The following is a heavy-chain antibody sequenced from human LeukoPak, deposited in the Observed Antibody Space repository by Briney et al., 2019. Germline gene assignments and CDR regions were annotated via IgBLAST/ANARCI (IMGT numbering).Heavy chain of an antibody. J-gene: IGHJ4*02. CDR3: ARTLGATLFDY. D-gene: IGHD1-26*01. Sequence: PSETLSLTCTVSGGSISSYYWSWIRQPPGKRLEWIGYIYYSGSTNYNPSLKSRVTISVDTSKNQFSLKLSSVTAADTAVYYCARTLGATLFDYWGQGTLVTVSS. CDR1: GGSISSYY. CDR2: IYYSGST. V-gene: IGHV4-59*01.